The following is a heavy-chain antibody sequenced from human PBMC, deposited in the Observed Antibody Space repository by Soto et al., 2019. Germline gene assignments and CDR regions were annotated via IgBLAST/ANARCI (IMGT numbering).Heavy chain of an antibody. CDR3: ARRPFVTTVVNYYYYYGMDV. V-gene: IGHV3-30*04. Sequence: GESLKISCAASGFTFSSYAMHWVRQAPGKGLEWVAVISYDGSNKYYADSVKGRFTISRDNSKNTLYLQMNSLRAEDTAVYYCARRPFVTTVVNYYYYYGMDVWGQGTTVTVSS. J-gene: IGHJ6*02. CDR2: ISYDGSNK. D-gene: IGHD4-17*01. CDR1: GFTFSSYA.